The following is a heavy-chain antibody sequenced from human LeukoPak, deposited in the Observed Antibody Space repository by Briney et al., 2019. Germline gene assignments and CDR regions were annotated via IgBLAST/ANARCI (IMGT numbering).Heavy chain of an antibody. V-gene: IGHV3-23*01. CDR3: AKHRLITVVSSADY. Sequence: GGSMRLSCAASGITFSSYAMSWVRQAPEKGLEWVSGTSGSGGITYYAGSVKGRFTVSRDNSNNTLYLQMNSLRAEDTAVYYCAKHRLITVVSSADYWGQGALVIVSS. CDR1: GITFSSYA. CDR2: TSGSGGIT. D-gene: IGHD4-23*01. J-gene: IGHJ4*02.